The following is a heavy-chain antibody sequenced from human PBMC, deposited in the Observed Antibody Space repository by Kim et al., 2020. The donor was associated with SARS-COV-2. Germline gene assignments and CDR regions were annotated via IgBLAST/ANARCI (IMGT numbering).Heavy chain of an antibody. D-gene: IGHD1-1*01. J-gene: IGHJ6*02. CDR3: AKYQPDNLWSEVMDV. V-gene: IGHV3-23*01. Sequence: DSVKGRITISRDNSKNTLYRQRNSLRAEDTAVYYCAKYQPDNLWSEVMDVWGQGTTVTVSS.